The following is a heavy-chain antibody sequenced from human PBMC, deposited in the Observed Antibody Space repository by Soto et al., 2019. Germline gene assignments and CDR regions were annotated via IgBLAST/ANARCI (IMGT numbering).Heavy chain of an antibody. CDR3: ASDNGAYCGGDCYSNWFDP. CDR2: IIPIFGTA. D-gene: IGHD2-21*02. Sequence: QVQLVQSGAEVKKPGSSVKVSCKASGGTFSSYAISWVRQAPGQGLEWMGGIIPIFGTANYAQKFQGRVTITADESTSTAYMELSSLRSEDTAVYYCASDNGAYCGGDCYSNWFDPWGQGTLVTVSS. V-gene: IGHV1-69*01. J-gene: IGHJ5*02. CDR1: GGTFSSYA.